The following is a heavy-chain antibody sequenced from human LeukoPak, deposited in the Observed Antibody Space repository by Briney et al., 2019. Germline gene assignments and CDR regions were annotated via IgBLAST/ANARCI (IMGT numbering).Heavy chain of an antibody. J-gene: IGHJ4*02. D-gene: IGHD3-10*01. Sequence: GGSLRLSCAASGFTFSSYSMNWVRQAPGKGLEWVSSISSSSSYIYYADSVKGRFTISRDNSKNTLYLQMNSLRAEDTAVYYCANSYGSGSYDLDYWGQGTLVTVSS. CDR3: ANSYGSGSYDLDY. V-gene: IGHV3-21*04. CDR1: GFTFSSYS. CDR2: ISSSSSYI.